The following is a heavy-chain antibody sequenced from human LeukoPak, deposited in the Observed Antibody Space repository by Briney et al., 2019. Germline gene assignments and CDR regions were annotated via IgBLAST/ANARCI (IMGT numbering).Heavy chain of an antibody. J-gene: IGHJ4*02. CDR3: ARHSAAAGIGY. Sequence: SETLSLTCTVSDGSINSYFWCCIWQPPGQGLEWIGYIYYSGSTNYNPSLKSRVTISVDTSKNQFSLKLSSVTAADTAVYYCARHSAAAGIGYWGQGTLVTVSS. CDR2: IYYSGST. D-gene: IGHD6-13*01. CDR1: DGSINSYF. V-gene: IGHV4-59*08.